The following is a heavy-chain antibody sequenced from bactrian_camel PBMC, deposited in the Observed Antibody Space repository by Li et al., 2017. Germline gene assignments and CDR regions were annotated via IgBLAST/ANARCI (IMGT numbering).Heavy chain of an antibody. CDR2: IDGDGHT. V-gene: IGHV3S9*01. D-gene: IGHD1*01. CDR1: GVASNGYC. J-gene: IGHJ6*01. CDR3: TARYEFGLGACRGVGGLGF. Sequence: HVQLVESGGGSVQAGGSLILSCTMSGVASNGYCMGWFRQAPGKEREGVASIDGDGHTGYASSVKGRFTISKDNRKNILYLQMNSLTPGDTAMYYCTARYEFGLGACRGVGGLGFWGQGTQVTVS.